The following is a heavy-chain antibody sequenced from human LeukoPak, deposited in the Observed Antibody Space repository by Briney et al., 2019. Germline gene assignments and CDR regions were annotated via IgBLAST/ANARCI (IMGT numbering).Heavy chain of an antibody. CDR3: ARAKGVGVLG. CDR1: GGSISSVDYY. Sequence: SQTLSLTCTVSGGSISSVDYYWSWIRQPPGKGLEWIGYIYYSGSTYYNPSLKSRVTISVDTSKNQFSLKLSSVTAADTAVYHCARAKGVGVLGWGQGTLVTVSS. J-gene: IGHJ4*02. D-gene: IGHD1-26*01. V-gene: IGHV4-30-4*08. CDR2: IYYSGST.